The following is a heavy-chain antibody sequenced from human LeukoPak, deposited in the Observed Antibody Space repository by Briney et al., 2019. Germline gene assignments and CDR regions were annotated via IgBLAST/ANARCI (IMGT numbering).Heavy chain of an antibody. D-gene: IGHD1-1*01. J-gene: IGHJ4*02. CDR3: ARRAYSAAYWKHFDY. CDR2: IYYHENT. CDR1: GGSISSSSDY. V-gene: IGHV4-39*01. Sequence: SETLSLTCTVSGGSISSSSDYWGWIRQAPGKGLEWIGSIYYHENTYSNSSLKSRVTISVDTSKNQFSLKLNSVNAADTAVYFCARRAYSAAYWKHFDYWGQGTLVTVSS.